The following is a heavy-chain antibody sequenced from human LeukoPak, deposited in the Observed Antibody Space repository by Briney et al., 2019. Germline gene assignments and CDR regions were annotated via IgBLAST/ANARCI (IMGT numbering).Heavy chain of an antibody. CDR3: ARVGGGSFIDY. J-gene: IGHJ4*02. CDR2: IYYSGST. CDR1: GGSISSYY. Sequence: SETLSLTCTVSGGSISSYYWSWIRQPPGKGLEWIGYIYYSGSTNYNPSLKSRVTISVDTSKNQFSLKLSSVTAADTAVYYCARVGGGSFIDYWGQGTLVTVSS. D-gene: IGHD2-15*01. V-gene: IGHV4-59*01.